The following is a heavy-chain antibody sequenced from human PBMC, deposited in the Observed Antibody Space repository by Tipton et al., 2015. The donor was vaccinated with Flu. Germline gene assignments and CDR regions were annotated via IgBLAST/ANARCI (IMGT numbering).Heavy chain of an antibody. Sequence: TLSLTCTVSGGSISSSSHYWGWIRQPPGKGLEWIGSIYHSGGTYYNPSLKSRVTISVDTSKNQFSLKLGSVTAGDTAVYYCARRDCAGGISYSRVYDAFEIWGQGTLVTVSS. CDR3: ARRDCAGGISYSRVYDAFEI. CDR1: GGSISSSSHY. D-gene: IGHD2-8*02. J-gene: IGHJ3*02. CDR2: IYHSGGT. V-gene: IGHV4-39*07.